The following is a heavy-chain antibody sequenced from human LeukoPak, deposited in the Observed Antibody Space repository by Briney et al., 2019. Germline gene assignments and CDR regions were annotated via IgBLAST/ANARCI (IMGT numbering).Heavy chain of an antibody. D-gene: IGHD3-16*02. J-gene: IGHJ5*01. CDR3: SRNPDSAGSLYFDY. CDR1: GFTFSTYA. V-gene: IGHV3-23*01. CDR2: ISGGGVST. Sequence: GGSLRLSCAASGFTFSTYAMSWVRQAPGKGLEWVSVISGGGVSTDYVDSAKGRFTISRDNSKNTLSLQLSSLRADDTAVYFCSRNPDSAGSLYFDYWGHGTLVTVSS.